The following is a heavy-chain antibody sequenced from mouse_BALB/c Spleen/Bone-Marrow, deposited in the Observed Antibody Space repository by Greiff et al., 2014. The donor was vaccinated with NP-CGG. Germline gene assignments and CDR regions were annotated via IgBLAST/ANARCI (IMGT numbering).Heavy chain of an antibody. CDR1: GYTFTNYY. CDR2: IFPGDVDT. V-gene: IGHV1S56*01. J-gene: IGHJ1*01. D-gene: IGHD1-1*02. Sequence: QVQLQQSGPELVMPGTSVKISCKASGYTFTNYYIHWLKQRPGQGLEWIGWIFPGDVDTNYNEKFKGKATLTADESSSTAYMQLSSPTSEDSAVYFCAREVGRGGYFDVWGAGTTVTVSS. CDR3: AREVGRGGYFDV.